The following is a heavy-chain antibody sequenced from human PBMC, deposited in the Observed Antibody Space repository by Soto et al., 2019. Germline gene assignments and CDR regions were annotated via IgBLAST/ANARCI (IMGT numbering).Heavy chain of an antibody. CDR3: ARGWLSNSFYF. CDR1: GFTLSGYS. D-gene: IGHD4-4*01. Sequence: EVQLVESGGGLVLPGGSLRLSCAASGFTLSGYSMDWVRQVPGKGLEWVSYIGAGGSPIYYADSVKGRFTISRDNAQNSVFLQMNSLRAEATAGYYCARGWLSNSFYFWGQGTLVTVSS. CDR2: IGAGGSPI. J-gene: IGHJ4*02. V-gene: IGHV3-48*01.